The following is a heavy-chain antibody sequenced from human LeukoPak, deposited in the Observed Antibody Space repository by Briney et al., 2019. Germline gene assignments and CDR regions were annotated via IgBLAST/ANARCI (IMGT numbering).Heavy chain of an antibody. J-gene: IGHJ6*03. Sequence: GASVKVSCKASGYTFTSYDINWVRQATGQGLEWMGGIIPIFGTANYAQKFQGRVTITADESTSTAYMELSSLRSEDTAVYYCAVRLAARPFHHYYYYMDVWGKGTTVTVSS. CDR2: IIPIFGTA. CDR1: GYTFTSYD. CDR3: AVRLAARPFHHYYYYMDV. D-gene: IGHD6-6*01. V-gene: IGHV1-69*13.